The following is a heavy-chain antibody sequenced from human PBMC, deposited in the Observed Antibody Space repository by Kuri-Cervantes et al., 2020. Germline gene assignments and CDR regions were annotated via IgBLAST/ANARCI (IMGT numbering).Heavy chain of an antibody. CDR3: ARVSPSGGDACDI. CDR1: ASPSVNYC. Sequence: GSLRRPPLPPLASPSVNYCMQWICRAPGKGQGWVAFIRYDGSNKYYADSVKGRFTISRDNSKNTLYLQMNSPRAEDTAVYYCARVSPSGGDACDIWGQGTVVTVSS. V-gene: IGHV3-30*02. J-gene: IGHJ3*02. D-gene: IGHD3-3*01. CDR2: IRYDGSNK.